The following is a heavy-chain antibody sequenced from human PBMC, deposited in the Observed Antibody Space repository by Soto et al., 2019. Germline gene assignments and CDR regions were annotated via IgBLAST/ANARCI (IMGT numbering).Heavy chain of an antibody. D-gene: IGHD3-10*01. J-gene: IGHJ4*02. CDR3: ARRVVRGPFDY. Sequence: QLQLQESGPGLVKPSETLSLTCTVSGGSISSSSYYWGWIRQPPGKGLEWIGSIYYSGSTYYNPSLKSRVTISVDTSKNQFSLKLSSVTAADTAVYYCARRVVRGPFDYWGQGTLVTVSS. CDR2: IYYSGST. V-gene: IGHV4-39*01. CDR1: GGSISSSSYY.